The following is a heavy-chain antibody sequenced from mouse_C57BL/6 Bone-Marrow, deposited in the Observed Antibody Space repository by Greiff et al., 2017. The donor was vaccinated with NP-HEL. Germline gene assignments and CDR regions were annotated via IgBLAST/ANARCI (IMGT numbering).Heavy chain of an antibody. J-gene: IGHJ4*01. CDR3: ARSPYYYGSSYGGNAMDY. V-gene: IGHV1-81*01. CDR1: GYTFTSYG. CDR2: IYPRGNT. Sequence: VQLQQSGAELARPGASVKLSCKASGYTFTSYGISWVKQRTGQGLEWIGEIYPRGNTYYNEKFKGKATLTADKSSSTAYMELRSLTSEDSAVYFCARSPYYYGSSYGGNAMDYWGQGTSVTVSS. D-gene: IGHD1-1*01.